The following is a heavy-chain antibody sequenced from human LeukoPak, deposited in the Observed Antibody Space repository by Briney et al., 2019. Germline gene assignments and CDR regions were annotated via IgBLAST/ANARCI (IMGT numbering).Heavy chain of an antibody. CDR3: ARGTQYSSSRDWFDP. J-gene: IGHJ5*02. Sequence: PGGSLRLSCAASGFTFSTHAMHWVRQAPAKGLEWVAMIWFDGKNTHYVDSVKGRFTISRDNAKNSLYLQMNSLRAEDTAVYYCARGTQYSSSRDWFDPWGQGTLVTVSS. CDR1: GFTFSTHA. D-gene: IGHD6-13*01. V-gene: IGHV3-33*03. CDR2: IWFDGKNT.